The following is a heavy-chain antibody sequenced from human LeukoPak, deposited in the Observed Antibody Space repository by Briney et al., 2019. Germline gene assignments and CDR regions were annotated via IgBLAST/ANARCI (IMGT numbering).Heavy chain of an antibody. J-gene: IGHJ4*02. D-gene: IGHD3-10*01. Sequence: ASVKVSCKASGYTFTSYTIHWVRQAPGQRVGWMGWINAGDGNTKYSQKFQDRVTITRDTSASTAYMELSSLKSEDTAVYYCARVYYYSSGNYFDYWGQGTLVTVSS. CDR3: ARVYYYSSGNYFDY. CDR2: INAGDGNT. V-gene: IGHV1-3*01. CDR1: GYTFTSYT.